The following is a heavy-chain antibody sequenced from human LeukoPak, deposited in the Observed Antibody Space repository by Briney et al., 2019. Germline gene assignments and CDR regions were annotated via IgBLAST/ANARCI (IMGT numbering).Heavy chain of an antibody. Sequence: GRSLRLSCAASGFTFDDYAMHWVRQAPGKGLEWVSGISWNSGSIGYADSVKGRFTISRDNAKNSLYLQMNSVRAEDMALYYCAKGGVGSYYYYYMDVWGKGTTVTVSS. J-gene: IGHJ6*03. V-gene: IGHV3-9*03. CDR2: ISWNSGSI. CDR1: GFTFDDYA. D-gene: IGHD1-26*01. CDR3: AKGGVGSYYYYYMDV.